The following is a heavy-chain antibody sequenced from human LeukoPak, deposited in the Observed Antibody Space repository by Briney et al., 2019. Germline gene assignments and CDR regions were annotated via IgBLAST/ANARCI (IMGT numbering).Heavy chain of an antibody. CDR1: GYSISSGYY. D-gene: IGHD3-3*01. CDR3: ARDRSEIFGVVIPSTFDY. J-gene: IGHJ4*02. CDR2: IYHSGST. V-gene: IGHV4-38-2*02. Sequence: SETLSLTCTVSGYSISSGYYWGWIRQPPGKGLELIGSIYHSGSTYYNPSLKSRVTISVDTSKNQFSLKLSSLTAADTAVYYCARDRSEIFGVVIPSTFDYWGQGTLVTVSS.